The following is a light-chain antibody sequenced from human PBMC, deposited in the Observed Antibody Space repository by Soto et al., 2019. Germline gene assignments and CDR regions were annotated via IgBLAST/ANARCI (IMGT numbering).Light chain of an antibody. Sequence: QLVLTQSPSASASLGASVKLTCTLSSGHSSYAIAWHQQQPEKGPRYLMKLNSDGSHSKGDGIPDRFSGSSSGAERYLTISSRQFEDEADYYCQTWGTGSAVFGGGTQLTVL. CDR1: SGHSSYA. V-gene: IGLV4-69*01. J-gene: IGLJ7*01. CDR3: QTWGTGSAV. CDR2: LNSDGSH.